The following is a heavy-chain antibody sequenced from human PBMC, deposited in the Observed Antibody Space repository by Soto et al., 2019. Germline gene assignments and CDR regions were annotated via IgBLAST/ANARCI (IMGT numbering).Heavy chain of an antibody. CDR2: IYWNDDK. Sequence: SGPTLVNPTQTLTLTCTFSGFSLSTSGVGVGWIRQPPGKALEWLALIYWNDDKRYSPSLKSRLTITKDTSKNQVVLTMTNIDPVDTATYYCAHNQLHSYGMDVWGQGTTVTVSS. D-gene: IGHD2-2*01. CDR3: AHNQLHSYGMDV. V-gene: IGHV2-5*01. J-gene: IGHJ6*02. CDR1: GFSLSTSGVG.